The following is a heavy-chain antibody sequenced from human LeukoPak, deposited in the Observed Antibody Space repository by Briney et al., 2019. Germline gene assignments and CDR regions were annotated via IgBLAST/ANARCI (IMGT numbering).Heavy chain of an antibody. CDR2: ISYDGSNK. CDR1: GFTFSSYA. Sequence: GGSLRLSCAASGFTFSSYAMHWVRQAPGKGLEWVAVISYDGSNKYYADSVKGRFTISRENSKNRLYLQMNSLRAEDTAVYYCARAEGYGGELDSWGQGTLVTVSS. J-gene: IGHJ4*02. D-gene: IGHD4-23*01. V-gene: IGHV3-30*04. CDR3: ARAEGYGGELDS.